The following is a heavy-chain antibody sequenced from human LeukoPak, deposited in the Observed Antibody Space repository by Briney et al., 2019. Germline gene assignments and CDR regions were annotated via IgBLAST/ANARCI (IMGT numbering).Heavy chain of an antibody. D-gene: IGHD5-12*01. Sequence: SETLSLTCTVTGGSIRSYFWSWLRQPPGKGLEWIGYIWDTEITDYNPSLKSRVTISLDTSKNHFSLKLRSVTAADTALYFCARGLVLATDDAFDIWGQGTLVTVSS. CDR1: GGSIRSYF. V-gene: IGHV4-59*01. CDR2: IWDTEIT. CDR3: ARGLVLATDDAFDI. J-gene: IGHJ3*02.